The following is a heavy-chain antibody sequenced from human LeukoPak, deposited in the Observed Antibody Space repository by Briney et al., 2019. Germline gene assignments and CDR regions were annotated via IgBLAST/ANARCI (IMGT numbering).Heavy chain of an antibody. J-gene: IGHJ4*02. CDR1: GFTFSSYA. Sequence: GGSLRLSCAVSGFTFSSYAMNWVRQAPGKGLEWVSSISSSTYIYYTDSVKGRFTISRDNAKSSLFLQMDSLRAEDTAVYYCAKGEYSYGYLFDYWGQGTLVTVSS. CDR3: AKGEYSYGYLFDY. D-gene: IGHD5-18*01. CDR2: ISSSTYI. V-gene: IGHV3-21*01.